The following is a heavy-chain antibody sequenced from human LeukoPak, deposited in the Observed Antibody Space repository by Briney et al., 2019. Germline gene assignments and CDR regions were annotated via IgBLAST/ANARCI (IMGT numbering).Heavy chain of an antibody. CDR3: ARFGEYRYYFDY. CDR1: GFTVSSNY. D-gene: IGHD3-10*01. Sequence: RGSLRLSCAASGFTVSSNYMSWVRQAPGKGLEWVSVIYSGGSTYYADSVKGRFTISRDNSKNTLYLQMNSLRAEDTAVYYCARFGEYRYYFDYWGQGTLVTVSS. V-gene: IGHV3-66*01. J-gene: IGHJ4*02. CDR2: IYSGGST.